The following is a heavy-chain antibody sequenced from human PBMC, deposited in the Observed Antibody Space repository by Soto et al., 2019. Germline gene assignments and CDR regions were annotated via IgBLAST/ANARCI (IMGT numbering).Heavy chain of an antibody. CDR3: ARDRVYCSGGSCTPDY. CDR2: IIPILGIA. CDR1: GGTFSSYT. J-gene: IGHJ4*02. D-gene: IGHD2-15*01. V-gene: IGHV1-69*04. Sequence: SVKVSCKASGGTFSSYTISWVRQAPGQGLEWMGRIIPILGIANYAQKFQGRVTITADKSTSTAYMELSSLRSEDTAVYYCARDRVYCSGGSCTPDYWGQGTLVTVSS.